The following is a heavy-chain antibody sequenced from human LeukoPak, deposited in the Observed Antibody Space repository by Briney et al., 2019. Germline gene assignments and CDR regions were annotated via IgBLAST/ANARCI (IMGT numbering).Heavy chain of an antibody. V-gene: IGHV1-2*02. J-gene: IGHJ4*02. D-gene: IGHD2-21*01. Sequence: ASVKVSCKASGYTFTGYYMHWVRQAPGQGLEWMGGIDPNSGATNYAQKFQGRVALTRDTSISAAYMELSGLRSDDTAVYYCVRALGLTVVIRNFDYWGQGTLVTVSS. CDR3: VRALGLTVVIRNFDY. CDR1: GYTFTGYY. CDR2: IDPNSGAT.